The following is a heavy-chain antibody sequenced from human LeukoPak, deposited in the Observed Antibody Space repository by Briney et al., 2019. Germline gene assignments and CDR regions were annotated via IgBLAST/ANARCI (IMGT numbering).Heavy chain of an antibody. CDR2: IIPIFGTA. D-gene: IGHD5-24*01. J-gene: IGHJ4*02. V-gene: IGHV1-69*13. Sequence: EASVNVSCKASGGTFSSYAISWVRQAPGQGLEWMGGIIPIFGTANYAQKFQRRVTITADESTSTAYMELSSLRSEDTAVYYCARFRDGYNFDFDYWGQGTLVTVSS. CDR1: GGTFSSYA. CDR3: ARFRDGYNFDFDY.